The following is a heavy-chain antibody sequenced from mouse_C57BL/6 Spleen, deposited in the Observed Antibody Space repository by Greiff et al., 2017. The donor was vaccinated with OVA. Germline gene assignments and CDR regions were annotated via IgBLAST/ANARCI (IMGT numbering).Heavy chain of an antibody. CDR3: ARDAGVRRWYFDV. CDR1: GFTFSDFY. V-gene: IGHV7-1*01. J-gene: IGHJ1*03. Sequence: EVHLVESGGGLVQSGRSLRLSCATSGFTFSDFYMEWVRQAPGKGLEWIAASRNKANDYTTEYSASVKGRFIVSRDTSQSILYLQMNALRAEDTAIYYCARDAGVRRWYFDVWGTGTTVTVSS. CDR2: SRNKANDYTT. D-gene: IGHD2-14*01.